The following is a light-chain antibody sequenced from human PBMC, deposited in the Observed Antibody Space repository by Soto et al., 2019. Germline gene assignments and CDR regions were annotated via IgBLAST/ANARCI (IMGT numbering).Light chain of an antibody. V-gene: IGKV1-12*01. Sequence: DIPTTNTPPAVYGAVGCRAALSGRACQDVGKWLAWYQQKPGKAPTLLIHGASSVQSGFPPRYSGSVYGTDFTLTICSLQPEDFATYYCQQANSLPTPFGQGTRLEIK. CDR2: GAS. CDR3: QQANSLPTP. J-gene: IGKJ5*01. CDR1: QDVGKW.